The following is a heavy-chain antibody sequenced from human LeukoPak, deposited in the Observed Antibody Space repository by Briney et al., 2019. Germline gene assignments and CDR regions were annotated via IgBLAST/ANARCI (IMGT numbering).Heavy chain of an antibody. D-gene: IGHD3-10*01. CDR1: GGSISSTSYY. CDR2: IYYSGST. V-gene: IGHV4-39*07. J-gene: IGHJ4*02. CDR3: ARGDRGSGIPTDFPPDY. Sequence: PSETLSLTCTVSGGSISSTSYYWGWIRQPPGKGLEWIGNIYYSGSTYYNPSLKSRVTISVDTSKNQFSLKLSSVTAADTAVYYCARGDRGSGIPTDFPPDYWGQGTLVTVSS.